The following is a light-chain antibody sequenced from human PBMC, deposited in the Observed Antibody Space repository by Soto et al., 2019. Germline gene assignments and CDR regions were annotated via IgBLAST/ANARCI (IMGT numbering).Light chain of an antibody. CDR2: GAS. CDR3: QQYSNWPPIT. V-gene: IGKV3-15*01. J-gene: IGKJ5*01. CDR1: QSVSSY. Sequence: EIVLTPSPATLSLSPVERATLSCRASQSVSSYLAWYQQKPGQAPRLLIYGASTRATGIPARFSGSGSGTEFTLTISSLQSEDFAVYYCQQYSNWPPITFGQGTRLEIK.